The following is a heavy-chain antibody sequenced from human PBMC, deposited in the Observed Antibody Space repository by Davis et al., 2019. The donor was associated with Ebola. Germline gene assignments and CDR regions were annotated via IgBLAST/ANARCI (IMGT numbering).Heavy chain of an antibody. CDR2: IYYSGST. D-gene: IGHD4-23*01. V-gene: IGHV4-61*01. Sequence: PSETLSLTCTVSGGSVSSGSYYWSWIRQPPGKGLEWIGYIYYSGSTNYNPSLKSRVTISVDTSKNQFSLKLSSVTAADTAVYYCATLGWWDYYYYYGMDVWGQGTTVTVSS. CDR3: ATLGWWDYYYYYGMDV. J-gene: IGHJ6*02. CDR1: GGSVSSGSYY.